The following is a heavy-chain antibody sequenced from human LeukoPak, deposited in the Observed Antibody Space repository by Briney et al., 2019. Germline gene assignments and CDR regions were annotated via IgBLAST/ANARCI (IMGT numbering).Heavy chain of an antibody. Sequence: PSETLSLTCTVSGGSISSSSYYWGWIRQPPGKGLEWIGSIYYSGSTYYNPSLKSRVTISVDTSKNQFSLKLSSVTAADTAVYYCAGVVTGFNYWGQGTLVTVSS. CDR2: IYYSGST. J-gene: IGHJ4*02. D-gene: IGHD4-23*01. CDR1: GGSISSSSYY. CDR3: AGVVTGFNY. V-gene: IGHV4-39*07.